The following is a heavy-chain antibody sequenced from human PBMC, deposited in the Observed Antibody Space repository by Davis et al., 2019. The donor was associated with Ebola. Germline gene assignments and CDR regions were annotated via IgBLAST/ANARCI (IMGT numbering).Heavy chain of an antibody. CDR2: FYNSGNT. D-gene: IGHD6-19*01. CDR1: GGSMSGFY. Sequence: MPSETLSLTCTVSGGSMSGFYWSWIRQPPGKALEYIGYFYNSGNTDYNGSLRGRATISVDTSKNQFSLKLTSVTTEDTAVYYCARATYTSGWYTIEHWGQGSLVTVSS. CDR3: ARATYTSGWYTIEH. V-gene: IGHV4-59*01. J-gene: IGHJ5*02.